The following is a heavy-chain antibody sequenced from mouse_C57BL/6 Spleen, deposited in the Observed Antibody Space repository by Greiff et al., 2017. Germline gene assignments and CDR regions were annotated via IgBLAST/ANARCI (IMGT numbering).Heavy chain of an antibody. J-gene: IGHJ1*03. CDR1: GFTFSDYG. V-gene: IGHV5-17*01. CDR3: ARHTGTYYWYFDV. D-gene: IGHD4-1*01. Sequence: EVKLMESGGGLVKPGGSLKLSCAASGFTFSDYGMHWVRQAPEKGLEWVAYISSGSSTIYYADTVKGQFTISRDNAKNTLFLQMTSLRSEDTAMYYCARHTGTYYWYFDVWGTGTTVTVSS. CDR2: ISSGSSTI.